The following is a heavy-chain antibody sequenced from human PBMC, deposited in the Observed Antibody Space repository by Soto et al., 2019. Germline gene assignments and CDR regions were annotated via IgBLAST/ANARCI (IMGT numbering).Heavy chain of an antibody. Sequence: GGSLRLSCAASGFTFSSYAMSWVRQAPGKGLEWVSTISNSGGRTYYADSVKGRFAISRDNSKNTLYLQMTSLRPEDTAVYYCAPSSTVLLPTAMTGWFDPWDQGTLVTVSS. V-gene: IGHV3-23*01. CDR1: GFTFSSYA. CDR2: ISNSGGRT. J-gene: IGHJ5*02. CDR3: APSSTVLLPTAMTGWFDP. D-gene: IGHD2-2*01.